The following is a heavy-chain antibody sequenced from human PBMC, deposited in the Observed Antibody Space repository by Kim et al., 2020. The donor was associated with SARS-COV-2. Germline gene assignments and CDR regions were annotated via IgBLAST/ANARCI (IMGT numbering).Heavy chain of an antibody. D-gene: IGHD3-22*01. Sequence: YAAPVKGRFTISRDDSKNTLYLNMNSLKTADTAVYYCTTDTANDSSGSDYWGQGALVTVSS. CDR3: TTDTANDSSGSDY. J-gene: IGHJ4*02. V-gene: IGHV3-15*01.